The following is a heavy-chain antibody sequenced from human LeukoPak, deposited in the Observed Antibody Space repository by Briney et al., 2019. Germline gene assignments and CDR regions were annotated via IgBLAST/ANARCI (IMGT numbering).Heavy chain of an antibody. CDR2: ISSDGSKE. J-gene: IGHJ4*02. D-gene: IGHD2-8*01. Sequence: GRSLRLSCAASGFAFNTFGIHWVRQAPGKGLEWVAVISSDGSKEYYGDSAKGRFTISRDNSKNILYLQMNSLRAEDSAVYYCAKSGGYCTDGICYHFDYWGQGTLVTVSS. V-gene: IGHV3-30*18. CDR1: GFAFNTFG. CDR3: AKSGGYCTDGICYHFDY.